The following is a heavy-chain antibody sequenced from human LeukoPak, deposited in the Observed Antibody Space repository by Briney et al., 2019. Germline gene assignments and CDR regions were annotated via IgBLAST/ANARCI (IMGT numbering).Heavy chain of an antibody. D-gene: IGHD3-22*01. V-gene: IGHV1-46*01. CDR1: GYTFTSYY. CDR2: INPSGGST. J-gene: IGHJ4*02. CDR3: AFSTRSYDSSGYYHY. Sequence: ASVKVSCKASGYTFTSYYMHWVRQAPGQGLEWMGIINPSGGSTSYAQKFQGRVTMTRDTSTSTVYMELSSLRSEDTAVYYCAFSTRSYDSSGYYHYWGQGTLVTVSS.